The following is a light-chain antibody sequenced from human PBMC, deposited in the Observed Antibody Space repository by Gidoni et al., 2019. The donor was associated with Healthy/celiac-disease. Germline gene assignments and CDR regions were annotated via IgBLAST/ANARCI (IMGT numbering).Light chain of an antibody. CDR1: QGISNY. V-gene: IGKV1-27*01. Sequence: DIQMTQSPSSLSASVGDRVTITCRASQGISNYVAWYQQKPGKVSKLLIYAASTLQSGVPSRLSGSGSGTDFTLNISSLQHEDVETYYWQKYNSAPWTFGQGTKVESK. CDR2: AAS. CDR3: QKYNSAPWT. J-gene: IGKJ1*01.